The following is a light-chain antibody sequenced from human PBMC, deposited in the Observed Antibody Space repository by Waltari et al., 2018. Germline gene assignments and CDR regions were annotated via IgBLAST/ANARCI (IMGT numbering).Light chain of an antibody. J-gene: IGLJ2*01. V-gene: IGLV1-40*01. CDR2: GNN. Sequence: QSVLTQPPSVSGTPGQRVTISCTGSSANLGDGNHVHRYQQIPGTAPKLLIFGNNNRPSGVPDRFSGSKSGTSASLAITGLQAEDEGDYYCQSFDSRLSDGVVFGGGTKVTVL. CDR1: SANLGDGNH. CDR3: QSFDSRLSDGVV.